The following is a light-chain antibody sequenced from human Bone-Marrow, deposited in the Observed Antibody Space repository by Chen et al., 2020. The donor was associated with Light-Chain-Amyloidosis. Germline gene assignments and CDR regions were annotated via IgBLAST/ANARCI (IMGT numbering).Light chain of an antibody. CDR2: DDS. CDR1: NIGSTS. J-gene: IGLJ3*02. CDR3: QVWDRSSDRPV. Sequence: SYVLTHPSSVSAAPGQTATSACGGNNIGSTSVHWYQQTPGQAPLLVVYDDSDRPSGTPERVSGSNSGNTATLTISRVEAGDEADYYCQVWDRSSDRPVFGGGTKLTVL. V-gene: IGLV3-21*02.